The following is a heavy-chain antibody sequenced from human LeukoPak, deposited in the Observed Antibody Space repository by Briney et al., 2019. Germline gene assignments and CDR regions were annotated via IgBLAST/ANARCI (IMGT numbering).Heavy chain of an antibody. D-gene: IGHD6-13*01. CDR3: AKDRRIAAAGTNYFDY. Sequence: PGGSLRLSCAASGFTFSSYWMSWVRQAPGKGLEWVANIKQDGSEKYYVDSVKGRFTISRDNSENTLYLQMNSLRAEDTALYYCAKDRRIAAAGTNYFDYWGQGTLVTVSS. V-gene: IGHV3-7*03. CDR2: IKQDGSEK. CDR1: GFTFSSYW. J-gene: IGHJ4*02.